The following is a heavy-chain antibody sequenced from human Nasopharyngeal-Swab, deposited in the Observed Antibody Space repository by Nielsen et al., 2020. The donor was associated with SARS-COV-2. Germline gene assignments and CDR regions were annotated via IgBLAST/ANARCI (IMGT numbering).Heavy chain of an antibody. D-gene: IGHD2-15*01. CDR3: ARGKWPRYCSGGSCYYYYYGMDV. Sequence: SGPTLVKPTQTLTLTCTFSGFSLSTSGVGVGWIRQPPGKALEWLALIYWDDDKRYSPSLKSRLTITKDTSKNQVVLTMTNMDPVDTATYYCARGKWPRYCSGGSCYYYYYGMDVWGQGTTVTVSS. CDR2: IYWDDDK. J-gene: IGHJ6*02. V-gene: IGHV2-5*02. CDR1: GFSLSTSGVG.